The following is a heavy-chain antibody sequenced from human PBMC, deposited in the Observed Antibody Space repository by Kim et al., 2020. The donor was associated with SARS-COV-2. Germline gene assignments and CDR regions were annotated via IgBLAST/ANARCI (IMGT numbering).Heavy chain of an antibody. J-gene: IGHJ4*02. CDR2: FDSEDGET. CDR3: ATGPACNWNYNFDY. V-gene: IGHV1-24*01. CDR1: GYTLTELS. D-gene: IGHD1-7*01. Sequence: ASVKVSCKVSGYTLTELSMHWVRQAPGKGLEWMGGFDSEDGETIYAQKFQGRVTMTEDTSTDTAYMELSSLRAEDTAVYYCATGPACNWNYNFDYWGQGTLVTVSS.